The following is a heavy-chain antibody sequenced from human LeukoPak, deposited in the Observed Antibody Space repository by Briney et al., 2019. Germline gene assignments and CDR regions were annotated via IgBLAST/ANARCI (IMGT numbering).Heavy chain of an antibody. D-gene: IGHD3-10*01. V-gene: IGHV4-30-2*01. CDR2: IYHSRST. CDR3: AIRGGSYWYFDL. J-gene: IGHJ2*01. CDR1: GGSISSGGYS. Sequence: PSQTLSLTCAVSGGSISSGGYSWIWIRQPPGKDLEGIGYIYHSRSTYYNPSLKSRVTISVDRSKNQFPLMLSSVTAADTAAYYCAIRGGSYWYFDLWGRGNLVTVSS.